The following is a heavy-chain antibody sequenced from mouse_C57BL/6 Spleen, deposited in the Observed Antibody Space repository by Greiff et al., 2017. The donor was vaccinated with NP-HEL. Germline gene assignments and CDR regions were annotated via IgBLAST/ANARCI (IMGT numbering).Heavy chain of an antibody. V-gene: IGHV1-5*01. CDR3: TRSPYYYGSSYDFDY. J-gene: IGHJ2*01. CDR2: IYPGNSDT. Sequence: QLQQSGTVLARPGASVKMSCKTSGYTFTSYWMHWVKQRPGQGLEWIGAIYPGNSDTSYNQKFKGKAKLTAVTSASTAYMELSSLTNEDSAVYYCTRSPYYYGSSYDFDYWGQGTTLTVSS. D-gene: IGHD1-1*01. CDR1: GYTFTSYW.